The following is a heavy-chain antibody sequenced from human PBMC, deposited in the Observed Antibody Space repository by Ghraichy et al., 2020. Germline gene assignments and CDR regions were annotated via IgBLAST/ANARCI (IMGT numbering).Heavy chain of an antibody. J-gene: IGHJ4*02. D-gene: IGHD3-16*02. CDR1: GFSFRAFG. CDR3: ARDSGVDFGWGSFRPTHYFDY. V-gene: IGHV3-33*05. Sequence: GGSLRLSCSASGFSFRAFGMHWVRQAPGKGLDWVAHISYDGSDKYFADSVRGRFTISRDDSRNTLYLQMNSLRVDDTAVYYCARDSGVDFGWGSFRPTHYFDYWGRGTLVTVSS. CDR2: ISYDGSDK.